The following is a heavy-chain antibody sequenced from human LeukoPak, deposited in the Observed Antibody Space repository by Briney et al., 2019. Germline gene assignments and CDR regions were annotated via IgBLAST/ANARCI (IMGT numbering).Heavy chain of an antibody. Sequence: ASVKVSCKASGYTFSDYYIHWVRQAPGQGLEWMGRINPNSGVTNYAKNFQGRVTITRDTSISTASMELSSLRSDDTAVYYCARQSESKGDYWGQGTLVTVSS. CDR1: GYTFSDYY. J-gene: IGHJ4*02. V-gene: IGHV1-2*06. CDR2: INPNSGVT. CDR3: ARQSESKGDY.